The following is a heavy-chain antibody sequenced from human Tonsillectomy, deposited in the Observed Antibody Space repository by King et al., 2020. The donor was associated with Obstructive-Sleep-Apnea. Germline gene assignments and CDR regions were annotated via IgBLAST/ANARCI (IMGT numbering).Heavy chain of an antibody. CDR1: GFTFRNYG. Sequence: VQLVESGGGVVQPGRSLRLSCAASGFTFRNYGIHWVRQAPGKGLEWVAVISHDGSNKYYADSVKGRFTISGDNSENTLYLQMNSLRTEDTAVYYCARDERDYGDYEGYFDSWGQGTLVTVSS. J-gene: IGHJ4*02. CDR2: ISHDGSNK. CDR3: ARDERDYGDYEGYFDS. V-gene: IGHV3-30-3*01. D-gene: IGHD4-17*01.